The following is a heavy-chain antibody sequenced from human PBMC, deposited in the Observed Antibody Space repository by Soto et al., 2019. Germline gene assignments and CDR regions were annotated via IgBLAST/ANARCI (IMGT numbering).Heavy chain of an antibody. J-gene: IGHJ6*02. D-gene: IGHD3-10*01. CDR2: IRGFSPYT. Sequence: GGSLRLSCISSGFTFRTYTMNWVRQAPGKGLEWVSGIRGFSPYTFYAESVKGRFTISRDNAKNSLYLQMNSLRAEDTAVYYCARDRGYDAHDYYYHAMDVWGQGTTVTVS. CDR3: ARDRGYDAHDYYYHAMDV. CDR1: GFTFRTYT. V-gene: IGHV3-21*01.